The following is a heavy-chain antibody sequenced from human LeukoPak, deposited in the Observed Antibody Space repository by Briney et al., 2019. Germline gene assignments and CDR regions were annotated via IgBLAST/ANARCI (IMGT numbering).Heavy chain of an antibody. J-gene: IGHJ6*02. Sequence: ASVKVSCKASGYTFTGFDINWVRQATGQGLEWMGWMNPKNGNTGYAPKFQGRVTMTRNTSINTAYMELSSLISEDTAVFYCARVGGARISSRGGLDVWGQGTTVTVSS. CDR3: ARVGGARISSRGGLDV. CDR2: MNPKNGNT. V-gene: IGHV1-8*01. CDR1: GYTFTGFD. D-gene: IGHD3-16*01.